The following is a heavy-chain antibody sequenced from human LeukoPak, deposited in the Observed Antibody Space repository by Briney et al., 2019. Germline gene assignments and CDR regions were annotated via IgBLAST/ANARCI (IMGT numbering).Heavy chain of an antibody. J-gene: IGHJ4*02. CDR2: IIPILGIA. CDR3: ARGRRDGYPGY. Sequence: SVKVSCKASGGTFSSYAISWVRQAPGQGLEWMGRIIPILGIANYAQKFQGRVTITADKSTSTAYMELSSLRSEDTAVYYCARGRRDGYPGYWGQGTLVTVSS. CDR1: GGTFSSYA. D-gene: IGHD5-24*01. V-gene: IGHV1-69*04.